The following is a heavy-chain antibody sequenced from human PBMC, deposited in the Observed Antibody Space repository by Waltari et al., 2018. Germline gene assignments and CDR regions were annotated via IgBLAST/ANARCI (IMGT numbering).Heavy chain of an antibody. J-gene: IGHJ4*02. D-gene: IGHD6-13*01. CDR2: ISGSGGST. V-gene: IGHV3-23*04. CDR1: GFTFSSYA. Sequence: EVQLVESGGGLVQPGGSLRLSCAASGFTFSSYAMSWVRQAPGKGLEWVSAISGSGGSTYYADSVKGRFTISRDNSKNTLYLQMNSLRAEDTAVYYCAKVRSSSWYSNFLFDYWGQGTLVTVSS. CDR3: AKVRSSSWYSNFLFDY.